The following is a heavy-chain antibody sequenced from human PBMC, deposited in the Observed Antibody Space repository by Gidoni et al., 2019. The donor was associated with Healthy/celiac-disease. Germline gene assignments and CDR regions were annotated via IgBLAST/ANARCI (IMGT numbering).Heavy chain of an antibody. Sequence: EVQLLESGGGLVQHGGSLRLSCAAAGFTFSSDARSWVRQAPGKGLEWVSAISGSGGSTYYADSVKGRFTISRDNSKNSLYLQMISLRAEDTAVYYCAKGFASSIAVAGTPDYWGQGTLVTVSS. CDR2: ISGSGGST. CDR1: GFTFSSDA. J-gene: IGHJ4*02. CDR3: AKGFASSIAVAGTPDY. D-gene: IGHD6-19*01. V-gene: IGHV3-23*01.